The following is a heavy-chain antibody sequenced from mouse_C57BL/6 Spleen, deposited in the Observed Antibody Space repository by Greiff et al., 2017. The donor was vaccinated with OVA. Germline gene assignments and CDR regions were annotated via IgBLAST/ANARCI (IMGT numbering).Heavy chain of an antibody. D-gene: IGHD2-4*01. J-gene: IGHJ4*01. CDR1: GYAFSSSW. Sequence: VQLQQSGPELVKPGASVKISCKASGYAFSSSWMNWVKQRPGKGLEWIGRIYPGDGDTNYNGKFKGKATLTADKSSSTAYMQLSSLTSEDSAVYFCARRGDYDDYAMDYWGQGTSVTVSS. CDR2: IYPGDGDT. CDR3: ARRGDYDDYAMDY. V-gene: IGHV1-82*01.